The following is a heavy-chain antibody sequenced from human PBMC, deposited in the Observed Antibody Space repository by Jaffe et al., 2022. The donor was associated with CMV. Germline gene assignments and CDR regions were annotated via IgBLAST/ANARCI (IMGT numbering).Heavy chain of an antibody. CDR1: GFTFSSYG. CDR3: ARGWGSYRYFDY. D-gene: IGHD3-16*02. Sequence: QVQLVESGGGVVQPGRSLRLSCAASGFTFSSYGMHWVRQAPGKGLEWVAVIWYDGSNKYYADSVKGRFTISRDNSKNTLYLQMNSLRAEDTAVYYCARGWGSYRYFDYWGQGTLVTVSS. CDR2: IWYDGSNK. J-gene: IGHJ4*02. V-gene: IGHV3-33*01.